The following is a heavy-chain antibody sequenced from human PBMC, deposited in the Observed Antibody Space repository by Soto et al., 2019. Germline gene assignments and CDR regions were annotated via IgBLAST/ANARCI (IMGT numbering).Heavy chain of an antibody. CDR1: GETFSDHY. D-gene: IGHD1-26*01. V-gene: IGHV4-34*02. Sequence: QVQLQQWGAGLLKPSETLSLTCAVYGETFSDHYWTWIRQSPGKGLQWIAEISRSGGTNYSPSLQRRVIISADTSRNQFSLKLTSVTAADTAVYYCATGPYSRGVGATNPSHWGQGTLVTVSS. CDR3: ATGPYSRGVGATNPSH. J-gene: IGHJ4*02. CDR2: ISRSGGT.